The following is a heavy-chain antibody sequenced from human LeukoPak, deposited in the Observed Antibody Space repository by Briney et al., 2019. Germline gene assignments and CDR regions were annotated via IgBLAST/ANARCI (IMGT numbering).Heavy chain of an antibody. Sequence: SETLSLTCTVSGGSISSRRHYWGWIRQPPGKELEWIGSIFYSGSTYYNPSLRGRVTISVDTSTNHFSLKLNSVTAADTAVYYCAREERYYDILADTINYYYYGMDVWGQGTTVTVSS. D-gene: IGHD3-9*01. CDR2: IFYSGST. J-gene: IGHJ6*02. CDR1: GGSISSRRHY. V-gene: IGHV4-39*02. CDR3: AREERYYDILADTINYYYYGMDV.